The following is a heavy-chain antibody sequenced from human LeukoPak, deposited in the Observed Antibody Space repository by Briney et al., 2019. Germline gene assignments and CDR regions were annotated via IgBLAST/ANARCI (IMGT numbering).Heavy chain of an antibody. CDR3: ARDLSLIALTD. D-gene: IGHD3-22*01. CDR2: ITGSRGST. J-gene: IGHJ4*02. CDR1: GFTFSIHG. Sequence: GGSLRLSCAASGFTFSIHGMNWVRQGPGKGLEWVSGITGSRGSTYYADSVKGRFTISRDNSKNTVYLQMNSLRAEDTAVYYCARDLSLIALTDWGQGTLVTVSS. V-gene: IGHV3-23*01.